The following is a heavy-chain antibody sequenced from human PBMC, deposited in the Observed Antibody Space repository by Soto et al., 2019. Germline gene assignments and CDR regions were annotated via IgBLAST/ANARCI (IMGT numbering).Heavy chain of an antibody. V-gene: IGHV3-48*02. Sequence: EVQLVESGGGLVQPGGSLRLSCAASGFTFSTYSMTWVRQAPGKGLEWVSYISSSGSTIYYSNSVRGRFTISRDNAKNSLYLQMNSLRDEDTAVYYCARGHSSGHLFDYWGQGTLVTVSS. CDR1: GFTFSTYS. J-gene: IGHJ4*02. CDR2: ISSSGSTI. D-gene: IGHD3-22*01. CDR3: ARGHSSGHLFDY.